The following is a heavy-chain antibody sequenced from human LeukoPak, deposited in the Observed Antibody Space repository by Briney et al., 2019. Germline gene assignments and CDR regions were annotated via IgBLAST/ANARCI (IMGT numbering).Heavy chain of an antibody. CDR2: IIPIFGTA. V-gene: IGHV1-69*05. D-gene: IGHD6-13*01. CDR3: ASSIAAAGPPGNY. CDR1: GGTFSSYA. Sequence: ASVKVSCKASGGTFSSYAISWVRQAPGQGLEWMGGIIPIFGTANYAQKLQGRVTITTDESTSTAYMELSSLRSEDTAVYYCASSIAAAGPPGNYWGQGTLVTVSS. J-gene: IGHJ4*02.